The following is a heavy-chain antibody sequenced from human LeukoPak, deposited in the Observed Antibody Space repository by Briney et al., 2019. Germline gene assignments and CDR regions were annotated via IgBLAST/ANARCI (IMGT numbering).Heavy chain of an antibody. CDR3: AREAYCGGDCHPYGMDV. V-gene: IGHV5-51*01. J-gene: IGHJ6*02. CDR1: GYSFTSYW. Sequence: GESLKISCKGSGYSFTSYWIGWVRQIPGKGLEWMGIIYPGDSDTRYSPSFQGQVTISADKSISTAYLQWSSLKASDTAMYYCAREAYCGGDCHPYGMDVWGQGTRVTVSS. CDR2: IYPGDSDT. D-gene: IGHD2-21*02.